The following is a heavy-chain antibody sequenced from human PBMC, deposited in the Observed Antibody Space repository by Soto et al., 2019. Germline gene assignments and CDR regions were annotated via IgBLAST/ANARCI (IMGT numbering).Heavy chain of an antibody. CDR3: AKTRGPADY. CDR1: GFTFSSYG. V-gene: IGHV3-30*18. Sequence: GGSLRLSCAASGFTFSSYGMHWVRQAPGKGLEWVAVISYDGSNKYYADSVKGRFTISRDNSKNTLYLQMNSLRAEDTAVYYCAKTRGPADYWGQGTLVTVSS. CDR2: ISYDGSNK. J-gene: IGHJ4*02.